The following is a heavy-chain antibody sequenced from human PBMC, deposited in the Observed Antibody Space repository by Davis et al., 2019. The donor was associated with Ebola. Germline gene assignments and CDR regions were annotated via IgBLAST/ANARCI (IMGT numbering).Heavy chain of an antibody. CDR1: GGSITSSSYY. CDR3: ARRIQLWPIFDY. D-gene: IGHD5-18*01. CDR2: IYYSGST. Sequence: PSETLSLTCTVSGGSITSSSYYWGWIRQPPGKGLEWIGSIYYSGSTYYNPSLKSRVTISVDTSKNQFSLKLNSVTAADTAVYYCARRIQLWPIFDYWGQGTLVTVSS. J-gene: IGHJ4*02. V-gene: IGHV4-39*01.